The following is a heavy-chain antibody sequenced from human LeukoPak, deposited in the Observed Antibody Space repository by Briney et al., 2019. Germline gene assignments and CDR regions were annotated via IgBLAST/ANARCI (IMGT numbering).Heavy chain of an antibody. CDR2: IYHSGST. D-gene: IGHD1-26*01. Sequence: SGTLSLTCAVSGGSISSSNWWSWVRQPPGKGLEWIGEIYHSGSTNYNPSLKSRVTISVDKSKNQFSLKLSSVTAADTAVYYCARRVGKYSGSYYAFDYWGQGTLATVSS. V-gene: IGHV4-4*02. CDR1: GGSISSSNW. CDR3: ARRVGKYSGSYYAFDY. J-gene: IGHJ4*02.